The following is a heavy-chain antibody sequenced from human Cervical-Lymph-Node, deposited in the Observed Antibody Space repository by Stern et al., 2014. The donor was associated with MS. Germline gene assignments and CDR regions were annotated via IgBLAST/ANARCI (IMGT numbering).Heavy chain of an antibody. CDR3: SGSNWYFFDY. CDR2: INTDGSSP. V-gene: IGHV3-74*01. D-gene: IGHD6-13*01. J-gene: IGHJ4*02. CDR1: GFTFDSYS. Sequence: EVPLVESGGGLVQPGGSLRLSCAASGFTFDSYSMHCVRQVPGKGLVWVSRINTDGSSPRYADSVKGRFTISRDNAKNMLYLEMNSLRAEDTAVYYCSGSNWYFFDYWGQGTLVTVSS.